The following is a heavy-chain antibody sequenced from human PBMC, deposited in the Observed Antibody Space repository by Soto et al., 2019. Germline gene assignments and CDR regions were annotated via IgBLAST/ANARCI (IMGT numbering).Heavy chain of an antibody. Sequence: ASETLSLTCTVSGGSISSYYWSWIRQPPGKGLEWIGYIYYSGSTNYNPSLKSRVTISVDTSKNQFSLKLSSVTAADTAVYYCAREVGKGDYDILTGYPADDAFAIWGQGTMVTVTS. D-gene: IGHD3-9*01. CDR3: AREVGKGDYDILTGYPADDAFAI. J-gene: IGHJ3*02. V-gene: IGHV4-59*01. CDR2: IYYSGST. CDR1: GGSISSYY.